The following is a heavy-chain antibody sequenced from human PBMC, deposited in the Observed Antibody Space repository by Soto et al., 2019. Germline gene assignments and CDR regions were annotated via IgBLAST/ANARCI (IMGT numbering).Heavy chain of an antibody. D-gene: IGHD2-15*01. J-gene: IGHJ4*02. Sequence: ASVKVSWKGSGSTFSGYSISWGRQAPGQRPEWMGGVIPIFCTANYAQKFQGRVTITADESTRIVYMELSSLGSEDTAVYYCARETGGDCSGGSCLFDYWGQGTLVTVSS. CDR1: GSTFSGYS. CDR3: ARETGGDCSGGSCLFDY. CDR2: VIPIFCTA. V-gene: IGHV1-69*13.